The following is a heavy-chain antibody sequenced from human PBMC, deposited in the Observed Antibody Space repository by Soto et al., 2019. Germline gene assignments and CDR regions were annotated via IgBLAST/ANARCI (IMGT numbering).Heavy chain of an antibody. V-gene: IGHV3-30*18. CDR1: GFTFSSYG. D-gene: IGHD6-13*01. CDR2: ISYDGSNK. J-gene: IGHJ1*01. CDR3: AKEVLEYSSSWYREYFQH. Sequence: GGSLRLSCAASGFTFSSYGMHWVRQAPGKGLEWVAVISYDGSNKYYADSVKGRFTISRDNSKNTLYLQMNSLRAEDTAVYYCAKEVLEYSSSWYREYFQHWGQGTLVTVSS.